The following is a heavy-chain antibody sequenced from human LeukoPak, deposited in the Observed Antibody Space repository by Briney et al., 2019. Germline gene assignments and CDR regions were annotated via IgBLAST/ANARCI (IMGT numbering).Heavy chain of an antibody. CDR3: ARGEHFDY. CDR1: GFTLSSYG. V-gene: IGHV3-33*01. CDR2: IWHDGSNK. Sequence: GGSLRLSCAASGFTLSSYGMLWVRQAPGKGLEWVAVIWHDGSNKFYVDSVKGRFTISRDNSKNTLYLQMNSLRAEDTSVYYCARGEHFDYWGQGTLVTVSS. D-gene: IGHD1-26*01. J-gene: IGHJ4*02.